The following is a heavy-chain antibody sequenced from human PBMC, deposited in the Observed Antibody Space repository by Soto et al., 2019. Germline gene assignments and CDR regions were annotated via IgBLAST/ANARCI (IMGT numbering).Heavy chain of an antibody. CDR1: GYTLTELS. CDR3: ATAAGSNWFDP. D-gene: IGHD6-13*01. Sequence: GASVKVSCKVSGYTLTELSMHWVRQAPGKGLEWMGGFDPEDGETIYAQKFQGRVTMTKDTSTDTAYMELSSLRSEDTAVYYCATAAGSNWFDPWGQGTLVTVSS. J-gene: IGHJ5*02. V-gene: IGHV1-24*01. CDR2: FDPEDGET.